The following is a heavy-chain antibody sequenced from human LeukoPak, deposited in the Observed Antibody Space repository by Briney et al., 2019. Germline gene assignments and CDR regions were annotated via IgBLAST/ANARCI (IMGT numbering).Heavy chain of an antibody. D-gene: IGHD3-22*01. J-gene: IGHJ5*01. CDR2: IYSSGNT. Sequence: SETLSLICTVSGGSISNYYWSWIRQPPGKGLEGIGYIYSSGNTNYNPSLKSRVTISVDKSKNQFSLRLSSVTAADTAVYYCARVKLLYDSSGYSSWFDSWGRGTQVTVSS. CDR1: GGSISNYY. V-gene: IGHV4-59*01. CDR3: ARVKLLYDSSGYSSWFDS.